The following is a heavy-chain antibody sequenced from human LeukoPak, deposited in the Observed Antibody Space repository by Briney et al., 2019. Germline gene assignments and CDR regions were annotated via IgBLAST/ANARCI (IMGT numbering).Heavy chain of an antibody. CDR2: IYHSGST. D-gene: IGHD5-12*01. J-gene: IGHJ4*02. CDR3: AVGDIVATIRC. V-gene: IGHV4-30-2*02. Sequence: SETLSLTCAVSGGSISSGGYSWSWIRQPPGKGLEWIGYIYHSGSTYYNPSLKSRVTISVDTSKNQFSLKLSSVTAADTAVYYCAVGDIVATIRCWGQGILVTVSS. CDR1: GGSISSGGYS.